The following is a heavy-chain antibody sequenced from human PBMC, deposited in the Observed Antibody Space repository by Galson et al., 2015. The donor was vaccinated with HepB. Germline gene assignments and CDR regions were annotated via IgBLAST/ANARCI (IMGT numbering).Heavy chain of an antibody. V-gene: IGHV4-59*11. CDR1: GGSISSHF. J-gene: IGHJ6*02. CDR2: MSDSGST. CDR3: ARGLDGMDV. Sequence: ETLSLTCTVSGGSISSHFWSWIRQPPGKGLEWIGYMSDSGSTLYNPSLKSRVTLSLDTSKNQISLKLTSVTAADTAVYHCARGLDGMDVWGQGTTVIVSS.